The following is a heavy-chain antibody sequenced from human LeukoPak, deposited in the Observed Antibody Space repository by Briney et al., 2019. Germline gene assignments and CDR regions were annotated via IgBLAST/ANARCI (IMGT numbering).Heavy chain of an antibody. CDR3: ASSRQELERRVFDY. D-gene: IGHD1-1*01. CDR1: GGTFSSYA. CDR2: IIPIFGTA. Sequence: SVKVSCTASGGTFSSYAISWVRQAPGQGLEWMGGIIPIFGTANYAQKFQGRVTITTDESTSTAYMELSSLRSEDTAVYYCASSRQELERRVFDYWGQGTLVTVSS. V-gene: IGHV1-69*05. J-gene: IGHJ4*02.